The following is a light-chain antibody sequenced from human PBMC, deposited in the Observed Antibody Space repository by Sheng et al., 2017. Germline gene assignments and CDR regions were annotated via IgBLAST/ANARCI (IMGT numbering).Light chain of an antibody. Sequence: QSALTQPASVSGSPGQSITISCTGTSSDVGSYNFVSWYQKYPGKAPKVMIYEITKRPSGISDRFSGSRSGNTASLTIFGLQAEDDADYYCCSYTDSGTLVFGGGTKLTVL. J-gene: IGLJ2*01. CDR1: SSDVGSYNF. V-gene: IGLV2-23*02. CDR2: EIT. CDR3: CSYTDSGTLV.